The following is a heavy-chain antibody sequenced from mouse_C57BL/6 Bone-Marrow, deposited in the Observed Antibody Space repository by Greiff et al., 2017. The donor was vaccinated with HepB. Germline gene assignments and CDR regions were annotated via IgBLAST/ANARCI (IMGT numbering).Heavy chain of an antibody. CDR3: ARIYYGNYDAMDY. V-gene: IGHV1-7*01. CDR2: INPSSGYT. Sequence: LEESGAELAKPGASVKLSCKASGYTFTSYWMHWVKQRPGQGLEWIGYINPSSGYTKYNQKFKDKATLTADKSSSTAYMQLSSLTYEDSAVYYCARIYYGNYDAMDYWGQGTSVTVSS. CDR1: GYTFTSYW. J-gene: IGHJ4*01. D-gene: IGHD2-1*01.